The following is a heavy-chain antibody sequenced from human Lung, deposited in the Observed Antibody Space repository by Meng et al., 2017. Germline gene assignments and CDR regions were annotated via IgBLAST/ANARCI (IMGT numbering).Heavy chain of an antibody. V-gene: IGHV7-4-1*02. J-gene: IGHJ4*02. CDR3: ARKKWLATGEVH. CDR2: INTNTGNP. D-gene: IGHD6-19*01. Sequence: VQLVQSGSELKKPGASGRISCKASGYTFTNYAMNWVRQAPGQGLEWMGWINTNTGNPTYAQGFTGRFVFSLDTSISTAYLQISSLKTEDTAVYYCARKKWLATGEVHWGQGTLVTVSS. CDR1: GYTFTNYA.